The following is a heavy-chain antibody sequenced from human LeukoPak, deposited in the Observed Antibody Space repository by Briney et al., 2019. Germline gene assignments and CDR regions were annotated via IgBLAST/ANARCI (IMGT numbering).Heavy chain of an antibody. D-gene: IGHD1-26*01. J-gene: IGHJ5*02. CDR3: AAGSGSYPNWFDP. V-gene: IGHV4-39*07. Sequence: SETLSLTCAVSGGSISGSSFYWGWIRQSPGKGLEWIGSIYYSGSTFYNPSLKSRVTISVDTSKNQFSLKLGSVTAADTAVYYCAAGSGSYPNWFDPWGQGTLVTVSS. CDR2: IYYSGST. CDR1: GGSISGSSFY.